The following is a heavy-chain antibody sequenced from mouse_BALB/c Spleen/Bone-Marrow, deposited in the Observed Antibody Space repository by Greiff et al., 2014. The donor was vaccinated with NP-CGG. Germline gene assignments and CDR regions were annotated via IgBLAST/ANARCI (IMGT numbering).Heavy chain of an antibody. CDR2: IWAGGST. J-gene: IGHJ3*01. CDR3: ARGGSSRAWFAY. V-gene: IGHV2-9*02. D-gene: IGHD1-1*01. Sequence: QVQLQQPGPGLVAPSQSLSITCTVSDFSLTSYGVHWVRQPPGKGLEWLGVIWAGGSTNYNSALMSRLSISKDNSKSQVFLKMNSLQTDDTAMYYCARGGSSRAWFAYWGQGTLVTVSA. CDR1: DFSLTSYG.